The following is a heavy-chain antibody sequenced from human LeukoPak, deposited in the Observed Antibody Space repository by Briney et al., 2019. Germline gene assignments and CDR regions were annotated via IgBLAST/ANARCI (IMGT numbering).Heavy chain of an antibody. V-gene: IGHV4-39*01. CDR3: AKSGGYGLIDY. CDR1: GASISGSGYY. Sequence: TSETLSLTCTVSGASISGSGYYWGWIRQPPGKGLEWIGSIYSSGSTYYNASLQSRVTISIETSKNQISLRLNSVTAADTAMYYCAKSGGYGLIDYWGQGTLVTVSS. CDR2: IYSSGST. D-gene: IGHD1-26*01. J-gene: IGHJ4*02.